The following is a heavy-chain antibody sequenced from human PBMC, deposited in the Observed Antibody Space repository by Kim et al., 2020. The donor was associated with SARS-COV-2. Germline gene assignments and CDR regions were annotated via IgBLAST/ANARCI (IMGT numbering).Heavy chain of an antibody. Sequence: GGSLRLSCAASGFTFDDYSMHWVRQAPGKGLEWVSAVTWNGGTIGYADSVKGRFTISRDNAKNSLYLQMTSLTSEDTALYYCAKDKGGYTNSWAYFDSWGQGTLVTVSS. J-gene: IGHJ4*02. V-gene: IGHV3-9*01. CDR3: AKDKGGYTNSWAYFDS. D-gene: IGHD6-13*01. CDR1: GFTFDDYS. CDR2: VTWNGGTI.